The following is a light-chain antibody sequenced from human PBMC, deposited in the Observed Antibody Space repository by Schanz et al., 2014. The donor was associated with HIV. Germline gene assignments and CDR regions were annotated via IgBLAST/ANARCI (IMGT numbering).Light chain of an antibody. V-gene: IGKV3D-20*01. CDR1: QSVSSSY. J-gene: IGKJ2*01. Sequence: EIVLTQSPATLSLSPGERATLSCGASQSVSSSYLVWYQQKPGLAPRLLIYDASSRATGIPDRFSGSGSGTDFTLTISRLEPEDFATYYCQQYDRRSFTFGQGTKLEI. CDR3: QQYDRRSFT. CDR2: DAS.